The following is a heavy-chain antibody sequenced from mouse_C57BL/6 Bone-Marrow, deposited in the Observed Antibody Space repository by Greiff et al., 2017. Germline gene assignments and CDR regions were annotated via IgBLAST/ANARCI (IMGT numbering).Heavy chain of an antibody. CDR3: ARRDDYDGAWFAY. Sequence: EVMLVESGGGLVKPGGSLKLSCAASGFTFSSYAMSWVRQTPEKRLEWVATISDGGSYTYYPDNVKGRFTISRDNAKNTLFLQMTSLRSEDTAMYYCARRDDYDGAWFAYWGQGTLVTVSA. V-gene: IGHV5-4*03. CDR2: ISDGGSYT. D-gene: IGHD2-4*01. CDR1: GFTFSSYA. J-gene: IGHJ3*01.